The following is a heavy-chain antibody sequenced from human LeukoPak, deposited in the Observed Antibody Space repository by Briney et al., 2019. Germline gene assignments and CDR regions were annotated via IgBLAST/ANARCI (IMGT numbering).Heavy chain of an antibody. CDR2: IIPIFGTA. CDR3: ARKDHDSSGYYYYY. CDR1: GGTFSSYA. V-gene: IGHV1-69*05. J-gene: IGHJ4*02. D-gene: IGHD3-22*01. Sequence: SVKVSCKASGGTFSSYAISWVRQAPGQGLEWMGRIIPIFGTANYAQKFQGRVTITTDESTSTANMELSSLRSEDTAVYYCARKDHDSSGYYYYYWGQGTLVTVSS.